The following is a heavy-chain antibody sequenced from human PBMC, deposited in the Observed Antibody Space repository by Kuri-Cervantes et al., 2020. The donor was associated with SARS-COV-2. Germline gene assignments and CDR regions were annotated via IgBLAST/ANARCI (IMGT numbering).Heavy chain of an antibody. J-gene: IGHJ4*02. D-gene: IGHD2-21*01. CDR2: IWYDGSNK. CDR3: ARGRVGVQDF. V-gene: IGHV3-33*08. Sequence: GGSLRLSCAASGFTFSSYGMHWVRQAPGKGLEWVAVIWYDGSNKYYADSVKGRLTISRDNSKNTLYLQMNNLRGDDTAVYFCARGRVGVQDFWGQGTLVTVSS. CDR1: GFTFSSYG.